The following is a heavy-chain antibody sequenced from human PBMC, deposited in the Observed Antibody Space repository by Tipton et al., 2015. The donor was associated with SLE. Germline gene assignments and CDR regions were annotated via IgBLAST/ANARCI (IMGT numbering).Heavy chain of an antibody. V-gene: IGHV4-59*01. D-gene: IGHD4-17*01. CDR3: AGRYGDYPVYYYYYMDV. CDR2: IYYSGST. J-gene: IGHJ6*03. Sequence: TLSLTCTVSGGSISSYYWSWIRQPPGKGLEWIGYIYYSGSTNYNPSLKSRVTISVDTSKNQFSLKLSSVTAADTAVYYCAGRYGDYPVYYYYYMDVWGKGTTVTVSS. CDR1: GGSISSYY.